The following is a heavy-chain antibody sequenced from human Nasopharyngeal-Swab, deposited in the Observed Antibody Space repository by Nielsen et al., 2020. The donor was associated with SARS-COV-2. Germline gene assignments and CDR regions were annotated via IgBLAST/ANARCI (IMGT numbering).Heavy chain of an antibody. CDR3: ARGRGGWFGELFDY. Sequence: ASLKVSCKASGYTFTSYDINWVRQATGQGLEWMGWMNPNSGNTGYAQKFQGRVTMTRNTSISTAYMELSSLRSEDTAVYYCARGRGGWFGELFDYWGQGTLVTVSS. V-gene: IGHV1-8*01. D-gene: IGHD3-10*01. CDR1: GYTFTSYD. J-gene: IGHJ4*02. CDR2: MNPNSGNT.